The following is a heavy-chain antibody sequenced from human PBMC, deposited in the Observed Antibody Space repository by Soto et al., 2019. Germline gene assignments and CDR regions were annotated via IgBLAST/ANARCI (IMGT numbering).Heavy chain of an antibody. CDR1: GYTFTSYG. Sequence: ASVKVSCKASGYTFTSYGISWVRQAPGQGLEWMGWISAYNGNTNYAQKLQGRVTMTTDTSTSTAYMELRSLRSDDTAVYYCARGIGYCSGGSCYSAPGFDPWGQGTLVTVSS. CDR2: ISAYNGNT. D-gene: IGHD2-15*01. V-gene: IGHV1-18*04. J-gene: IGHJ5*02. CDR3: ARGIGYCSGGSCYSAPGFDP.